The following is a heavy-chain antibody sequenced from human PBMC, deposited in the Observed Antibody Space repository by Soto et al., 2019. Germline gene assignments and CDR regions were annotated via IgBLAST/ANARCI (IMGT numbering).Heavy chain of an antibody. CDR3: ARVASPWPPYYYYGMDV. V-gene: IGHV1-69*01. D-gene: IGHD5-12*01. J-gene: IGHJ6*02. Sequence: GLEWMGGIIPIFGTANYAQKFQGRVTITADESTSTAYTELSSLRSEDTAVYYCARVASPWPPYYYYGMDVWGQGTTVTVSS. CDR2: IIPIFGTA.